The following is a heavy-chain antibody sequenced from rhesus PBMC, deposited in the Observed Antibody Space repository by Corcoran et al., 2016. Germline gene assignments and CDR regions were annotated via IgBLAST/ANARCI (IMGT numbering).Heavy chain of an antibody. D-gene: IGHD2-33*01. J-gene: IGHJ4*01. CDR1: GCSLSSYW. V-gene: IGHV4-80*01. Sequence: QVQLQESGPGLVKPSETLSLTCAVPGCSLSSYWGSWIRQPPGKGLEWIGEINGKGGSTYYNPSLKSRVTISKDASKNQFSLRLSSVTAADTAVYYCAREVAWGQGVLVTVSS. CDR3: AREVA. CDR2: INGKGGST.